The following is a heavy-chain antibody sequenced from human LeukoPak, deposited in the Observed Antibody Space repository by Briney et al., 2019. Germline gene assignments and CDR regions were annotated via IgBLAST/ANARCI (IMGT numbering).Heavy chain of an antibody. CDR3: ARDAGYGYWVVDY. V-gene: IGHV1-69*05. CDR2: IIPIFGTA. CDR1: GGTFSSYA. J-gene: IGHJ4*02. Sequence: ASVKVSCKASGGTFSSYAISWVRQAPGQGLEWMGGIIPIFGTANYAQKFQGRVTITTDESTSTAYMELSSLRSEDTAVYYCARDAGYGYWVVDYWGQGTLVTVSS. D-gene: IGHD5-18*01.